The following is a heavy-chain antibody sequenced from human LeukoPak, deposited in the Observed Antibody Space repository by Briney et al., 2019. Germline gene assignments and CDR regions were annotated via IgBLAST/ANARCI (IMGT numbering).Heavy chain of an antibody. J-gene: IGHJ5*02. CDR2: ISAYNGNT. Sequence: ASVKLFRNASGHPFTICGMSCVRHPPGQGREWMGWISAYNGNTNYAQKLQGRVTMTTDTSTSTAYMELRSLRSDDTAVYYCARGPDILTGSSPWGQGTLVTVSS. CDR3: ARGPDILTGSSP. V-gene: IGHV1-18*01. CDR1: GHPFTICG. D-gene: IGHD3-9*01.